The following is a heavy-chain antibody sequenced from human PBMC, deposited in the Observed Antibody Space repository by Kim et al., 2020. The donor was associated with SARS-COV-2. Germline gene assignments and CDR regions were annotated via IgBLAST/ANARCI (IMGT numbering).Heavy chain of an antibody. D-gene: IGHD3-22*01. J-gene: IGHJ3*02. CDR3: AREVVVTPDAFDI. V-gene: IGHV3-48*03. Sequence: YADSVKGRFTISRYNAKNSLYLQMNSLRAEDTAVYYCAREVVVTPDAFDIWGQGTMVTVFS.